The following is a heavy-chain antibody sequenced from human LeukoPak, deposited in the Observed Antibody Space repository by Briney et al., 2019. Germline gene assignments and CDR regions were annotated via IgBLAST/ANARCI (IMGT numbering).Heavy chain of an antibody. J-gene: IGHJ4*02. V-gene: IGHV3-23*01. D-gene: IGHD2-15*01. CDR1: GFTFSSYG. CDR3: AKTLGYCSGGSCYSGVIDY. Sequence: GGSLRLSCAASGFTFSSYGMSWVRQAPGKGLEWVSAISGSGGSTYYADSMKGRFTISRDNSKNTLYLQLNSLRAEDTAVYYCAKTLGYCSGGSCYSGVIDYWGQGTLVTVSS. CDR2: ISGSGGST.